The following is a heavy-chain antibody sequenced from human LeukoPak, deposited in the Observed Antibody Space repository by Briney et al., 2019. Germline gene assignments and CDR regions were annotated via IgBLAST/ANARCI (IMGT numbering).Heavy chain of an antibody. CDR1: GFAFSDSY. D-gene: IGHD6-13*01. V-gene: IGHV3-11*06. Sequence: GGSLRLSCEASGFAFSDSYMSWIRQAPGSGLEWVSYIGDTSGYMKYADSVKGRFTISRDNSKNLLFLHMNSLRVKDTAVYFCAGNLRPYSASAGYAYWGQGTLVAVSS. CDR3: AGNLRPYSASAGYAY. CDR2: IGDTSGYM. J-gene: IGHJ4*02.